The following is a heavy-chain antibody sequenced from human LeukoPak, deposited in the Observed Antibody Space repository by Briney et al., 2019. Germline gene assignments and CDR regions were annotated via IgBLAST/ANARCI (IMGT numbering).Heavy chain of an antibody. CDR1: GYTFTSYD. CDR2: ISGHNGNT. J-gene: IGHJ4*02. V-gene: IGHV1-18*01. D-gene: IGHD3-22*01. Sequence: ASVKVSCKASGYTFTSYDINWVRQATGQGLEWMGWISGHNGNTNYAQKLQGRVTMTTDTSMNTVYMELRSLRSDDTAVYYCARDRVLYYDSSGYHYPFDYWGQGTLVTVSS. CDR3: ARDRVLYYDSSGYHYPFDY.